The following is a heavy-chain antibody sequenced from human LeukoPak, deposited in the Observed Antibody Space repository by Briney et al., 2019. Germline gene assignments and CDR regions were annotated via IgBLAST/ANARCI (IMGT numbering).Heavy chain of an antibody. J-gene: IGHJ4*02. CDR2: IIPIFGTA. CDR3: ARDLPYSSSWYGIGYFDY. V-gene: IGHV1-69*13. D-gene: IGHD6-13*01. Sequence: SVKVSCKASGGTFSSYAISWVRQAPGQGLEWMGGIIPIFGTANYAQKFQGRVTITADESTSTAYMELRSLRSDDTAVYYCARDLPYSSSWYGIGYFDYWGQGTLVTVSS. CDR1: GGTFSSYA.